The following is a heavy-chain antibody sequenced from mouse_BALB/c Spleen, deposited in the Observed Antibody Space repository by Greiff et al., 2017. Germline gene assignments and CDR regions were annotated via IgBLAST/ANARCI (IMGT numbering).Heavy chain of an antibody. CDR3: ANYGSWDYYAMDY. CDR2: ISYDGSN. CDR1: GYSITSGYY. J-gene: IGHJ4*01. Sequence: EVQLQESGPGLVKPSQSLSLTCSVTGYSITSGYYWNWIRQFPGNKLEWMGYISYDGSNNYNPSLKNRISITRDTSKNQFFLKLNSVTTEDTATYYCANYGSWDYYAMDYWGQGTSVTVSS. D-gene: IGHD1-1*01. V-gene: IGHV3-6*02.